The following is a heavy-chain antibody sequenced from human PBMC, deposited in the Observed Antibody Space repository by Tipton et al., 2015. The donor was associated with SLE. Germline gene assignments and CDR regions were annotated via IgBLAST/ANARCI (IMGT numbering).Heavy chain of an antibody. J-gene: IGHJ3*02. Sequence: TLSLTCTVSGGSISSYYWSWIRQPPGKGLEWIGYIYYSGSTNYNPSLKSRVTISVDTSKNQFSLKLSSVTAADTAVYYCARHSSPALYHDAFDIWGQGTMVTVSS. V-gene: IGHV4-59*08. D-gene: IGHD2/OR15-2a*01. CDR2: IYYSGST. CDR1: GGSISSYY. CDR3: ARHSSPALYHDAFDI.